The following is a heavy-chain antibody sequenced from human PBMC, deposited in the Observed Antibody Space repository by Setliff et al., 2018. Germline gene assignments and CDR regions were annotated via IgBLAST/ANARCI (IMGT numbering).Heavy chain of an antibody. V-gene: IGHV1-8*02. J-gene: IGHJ4*02. D-gene: IGHD5-18*01. CDR2: MNPNSGNT. CDR1: GYTFTSYD. CDR3: ARRVGSVGIQLPDY. Sequence: ASVKVSCKASGYTFTSYDINWVRQATGQGLEWMGWMNPNSGNTGYAQKFQGRVTMTRNTSISTAYMVLSSLRSEDTAVYYCARRVGSVGIQLPDYWGQGTLVTVSS.